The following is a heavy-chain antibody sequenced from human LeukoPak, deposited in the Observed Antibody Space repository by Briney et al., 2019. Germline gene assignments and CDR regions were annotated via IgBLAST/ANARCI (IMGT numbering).Heavy chain of an antibody. J-gene: IGHJ2*01. CDR3: ARDHQDSSGWYSSSGTSPIDL. V-gene: IGHV1-2*02. D-gene: IGHD6-19*01. CDR2: INPNSGGT. CDR1: GYTFTGYY. Sequence: GASVKVSCKASGYTFTGYYMHWVRQAPGQGLEWMGWINPNSGGTNYAQKFQGRVTMTRDTSISTAYMELSRLRSDDTAVYYCARDHQDSSGWYSSSGTSPIDLWGRGTLVTVSS.